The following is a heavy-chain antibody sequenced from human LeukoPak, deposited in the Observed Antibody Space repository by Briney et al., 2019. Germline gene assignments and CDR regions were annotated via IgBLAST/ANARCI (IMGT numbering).Heavy chain of an antibody. CDR2: IYYSGST. D-gene: IGHD1-14*01. Sequence: PSQTLSLTCTVSGGSISSGGYYWSWIRQHPGKGLEWIGYIYYSGSTYYNPSLKSRVTISVDTSKNQFSLKLSSVTAADTAVYYCAREGVTRPFFDYWGQGTLVTVSS. CDR1: GGSISSGGYY. J-gene: IGHJ4*02. V-gene: IGHV4-30-4*08. CDR3: AREGVTRPFFDY.